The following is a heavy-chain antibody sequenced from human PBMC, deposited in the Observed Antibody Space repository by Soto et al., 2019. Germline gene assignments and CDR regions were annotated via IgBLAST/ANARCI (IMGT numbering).Heavy chain of an antibody. CDR2: IIPVFGTA. CDR3: ARGDATKIVVTTYYGMDV. V-gene: IGHV1-69*12. J-gene: IGHJ6*02. D-gene: IGHD4-17*01. CDR1: GGGLSNYG. Sequence: QVQLVQSGAEVKKPGSSVKVSCKASGGGLSNYGISWVRQAPGQGLEWMGGIIPVFGTANYAQKFQGRVTITADESTSIVYMDVTSLTSEDTAVYYCARGDATKIVVTTYYGMDVWGQGTTVTVSS.